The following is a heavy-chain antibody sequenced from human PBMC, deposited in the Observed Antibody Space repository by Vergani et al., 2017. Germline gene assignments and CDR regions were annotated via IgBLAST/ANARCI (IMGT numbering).Heavy chain of an antibody. CDR2: KRQDGSVK. CDR1: GFTFRSFW. J-gene: IGHJ3*02. D-gene: IGHD6-13*01. Sequence: ELQLVESGGGLVQPGGSLRLSCAASGFTFRSFWMTWVRQAPGKGLEWVANKRQDGSVKFYGDSVKGRFTISRDNAKNSLLLQMNSLRAYDSAVYYCARDLSPMPGIDAFDIWGQGTMVTVSS. V-gene: IGHV3-7*03. CDR3: ARDLSPMPGIDAFDI.